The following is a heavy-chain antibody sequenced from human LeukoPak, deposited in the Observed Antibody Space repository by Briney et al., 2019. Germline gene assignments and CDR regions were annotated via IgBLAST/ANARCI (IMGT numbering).Heavy chain of an antibody. CDR2: ISYSGST. J-gene: IGHJ5*02. V-gene: IGHV4-31*03. Sequence: PSQTLSLTCTVSGGSISSDDYYWSWIRQHPGKGLEWIGYISYSGSTYYNPSLKSRVTISVDTSENQFSLKLSSVTAADTAVYYCASLGGIWYGWFDPWGQGTLVTVSS. CDR3: ASLGGIWYGWFDP. CDR1: GGSISSDDYY. D-gene: IGHD3-10*01.